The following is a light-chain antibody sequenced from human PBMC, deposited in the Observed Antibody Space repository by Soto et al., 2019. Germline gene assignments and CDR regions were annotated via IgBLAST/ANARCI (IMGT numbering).Light chain of an antibody. CDR3: QQRINWYT. Sequence: DIKMNKSPSSLSASVGDRVTITCRASQGISNYLAWYQQKPGKVPKLLIYAASTLQSGVPSRFSGSGSGTDFTLTISSLQPEDVATYYCQQRINWYTFGQGTLLE. J-gene: IGKJ5*01. V-gene: IGKV1-27*01. CDR1: QGISNY. CDR2: AAS.